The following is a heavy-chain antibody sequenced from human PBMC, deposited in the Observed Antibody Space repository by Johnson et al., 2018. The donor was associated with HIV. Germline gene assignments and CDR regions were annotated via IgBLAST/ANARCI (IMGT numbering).Heavy chain of an antibody. D-gene: IGHD5-24*01. CDR3: ARACRDGYTCDAYDI. J-gene: IGHJ3*02. CDR1: GFSVSTYY. CDR2: LFSGGTT. V-gene: IGHV3-66*01. Sequence: EVQLVESGGGLVQPGGSLRLSCAASGFSVSTYYMSWVRQAQGRGLEWVSVLFSGGTTYYADSVKGRFTISRDNSKNTLFLQMNSLRAEDTAVFYCARACRDGYTCDAYDIWGQGTMVTVSS.